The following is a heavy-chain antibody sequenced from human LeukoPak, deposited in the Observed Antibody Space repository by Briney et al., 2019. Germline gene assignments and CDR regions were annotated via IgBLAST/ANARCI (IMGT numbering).Heavy chain of an antibody. J-gene: IGHJ4*02. CDR1: GFTFISSA. D-gene: IGHD3-22*01. V-gene: IGHV1-58*01. Sequence: SVKASCKASGFTFISSAVQWVRQARGQRLEWIGWIVVGSGNTNYAQKFQERVTITRDMSTSTAYMELSSLRSEDTAVYYCAASPDYYDSSGYSYYFDYWGQGTLVTVSS. CDR2: IVVGSGNT. CDR3: AASPDYYDSSGYSYYFDY.